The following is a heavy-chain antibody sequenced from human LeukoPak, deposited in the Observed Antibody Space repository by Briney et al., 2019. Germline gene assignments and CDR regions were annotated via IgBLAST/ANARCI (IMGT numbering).Heavy chain of an antibody. D-gene: IGHD5-24*01. CDR2: INTNTGNP. V-gene: IGHV7-4-1*02. CDR1: GYTFTSYA. Sequence: ALVKVSCKASGYTFTSYAMNWVRQAPGQGLEWMGWINTNTGNPTYAQGFTGRFVFSLDTSVSTAYLQISSLKAEDTAVYYCARDGEMATIRNGFDPWGQGTLVTVSS. CDR3: ARDGEMATIRNGFDP. J-gene: IGHJ5*02.